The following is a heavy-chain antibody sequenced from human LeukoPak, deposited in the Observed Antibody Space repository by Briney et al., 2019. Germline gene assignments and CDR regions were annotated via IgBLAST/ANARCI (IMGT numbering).Heavy chain of an antibody. Sequence: GGSLRLSCAASGFTFDDYAMHWVRQAPGKGLEWVSGISWNGDIKGYADSVKVRFTISRDNAQNSLYLQINSLRPEDTAFYSCAKNRMGAYFTIPDYWGQGTLVTVSS. CDR1: GFTFDDYA. CDR2: ISWNGDIK. J-gene: IGHJ4*02. D-gene: IGHD2/OR15-2a*01. CDR3: AKNRMGAYFTIPDY. V-gene: IGHV3-9*01.